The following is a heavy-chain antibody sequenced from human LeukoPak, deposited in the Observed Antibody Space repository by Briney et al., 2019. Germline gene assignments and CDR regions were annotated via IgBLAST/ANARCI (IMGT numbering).Heavy chain of an antibody. CDR1: GFTFGTYA. V-gene: IGHV3-49*03. D-gene: IGHD5-18*01. CDR3: TRYSGRTDY. CDR2: IRSKTFGGTT. J-gene: IGHJ4*02. Sequence: GRSLRLSCTSSGFTFGTYAVSWFRQAPGKGLEWVAFIRSKTFGGTTEYAASVKGRFTISRDDSKSIAYLRMNSLKTEDTAVYYCTRYSGRTDYWGQGTLVSVSS.